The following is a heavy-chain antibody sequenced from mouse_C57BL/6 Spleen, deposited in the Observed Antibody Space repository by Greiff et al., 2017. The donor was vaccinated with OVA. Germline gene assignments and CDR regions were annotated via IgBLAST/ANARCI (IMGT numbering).Heavy chain of an antibody. V-gene: IGHV1-80*01. CDR3: ARQGGLRFDY. Sequence: QVQLKQSGAELVKPGASVKISCKASGYAFSSYWMNWVKQRPGKGLEWIGQIYPGDGDTNYNGKFKGKATLTADKSSSTASMHLSSLTSEDSAVYFCARQGGLRFDYWGQGTTLTVSS. D-gene: IGHD2-4*01. CDR1: GYAFSSYW. CDR2: IYPGDGDT. J-gene: IGHJ2*01.